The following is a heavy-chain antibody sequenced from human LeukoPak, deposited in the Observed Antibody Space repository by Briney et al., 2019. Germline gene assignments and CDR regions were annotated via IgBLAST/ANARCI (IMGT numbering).Heavy chain of an antibody. J-gene: IGHJ4*02. CDR2: INPNSGGT. Sequence: ASVKVSCKASGYTFTGYYMHWVRQAPGQGLEWMGWINPNSGGTNYAQKFQGRVTMTRDTSISTAYMELSRLRSDDTAVYYCARGVAVAGTTAFDYWGQGTLVTVSS. D-gene: IGHD6-19*01. V-gene: IGHV1-2*02. CDR3: ARGVAVAGTTAFDY. CDR1: GYTFTGYY.